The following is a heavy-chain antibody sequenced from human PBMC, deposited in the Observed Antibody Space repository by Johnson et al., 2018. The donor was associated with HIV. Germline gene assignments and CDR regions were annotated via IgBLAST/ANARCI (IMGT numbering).Heavy chain of an antibody. D-gene: IGHD3-9*01. Sequence: QVQLVESGGGVVQPGRSLRLSCAASGFTFSSYGMHWVRQAPGKGLEWVAVISYDGSNKYYADSVKGRFTISRDNSKNTLYLQMNSLRAEDTALYYCASVYYDILTGYYYDAFDIWGQGTMVTVSS. CDR1: GFTFSSYG. J-gene: IGHJ3*02. CDR2: ISYDGSNK. CDR3: ASVYYDILTGYYYDAFDI. V-gene: IGHV3-30*03.